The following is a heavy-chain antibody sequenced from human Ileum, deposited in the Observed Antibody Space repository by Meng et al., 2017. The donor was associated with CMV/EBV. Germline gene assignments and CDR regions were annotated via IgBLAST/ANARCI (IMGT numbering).Heavy chain of an antibody. Sequence: GESLKISCLASGLTFNINGVHWVRQAPGKGLEWVASMRYDGADEYYLDSVKGRFTISRDNSKSTLYLQMNSLRPDDTGVYYCAKDPHELWSPYFLDSWGQGTLVTVSS. CDR3: AKDPHELWSPYFLDS. CDR2: MRYDGADE. J-gene: IGHJ4*02. CDR1: GLTFNING. V-gene: IGHV3-30*02. D-gene: IGHD3-3*01.